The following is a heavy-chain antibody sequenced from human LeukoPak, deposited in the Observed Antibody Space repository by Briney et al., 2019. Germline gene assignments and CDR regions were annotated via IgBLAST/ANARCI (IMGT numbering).Heavy chain of an antibody. V-gene: IGHV1-69*13. D-gene: IGHD5-24*01. CDR1: GGTFSSYA. CDR2: IIPIFGTA. J-gene: IGHJ6*03. CDR3: ARLRSVDGDYYMDV. Sequence: SVKVSCTASGGTFSSYAISWVRQAPGQGLEWMGGIIPIFGTANYAQKFQGRVTITADESTSTAYMELSSLRSEDTAVYYCARLRSVDGDYYMDVWGKGTTVTISS.